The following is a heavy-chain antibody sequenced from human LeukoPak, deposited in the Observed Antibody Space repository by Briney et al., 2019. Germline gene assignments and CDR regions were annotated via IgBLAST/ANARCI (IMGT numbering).Heavy chain of an antibody. CDR3: AREVVGATTMLTY. V-gene: IGHV4-30-4*08. J-gene: IGHJ4*02. Sequence: SETLSLTCTVSGGSISSGDYYWSWIRQPPGKGLEWIGYIYYSGSTYYNPSLKGRVTISVDTSKNQFSLKLSSVTAADTAVYYCAREVVGATTMLTYWGQGTLVTVSS. D-gene: IGHD1-26*01. CDR2: IYYSGST. CDR1: GGSISSGDYY.